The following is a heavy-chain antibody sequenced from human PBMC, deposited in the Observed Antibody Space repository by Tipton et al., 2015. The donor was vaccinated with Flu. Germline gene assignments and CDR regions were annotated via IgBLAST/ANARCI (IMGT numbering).Heavy chain of an antibody. J-gene: IGHJ4*02. CDR2: IYYSGST. Sequence: QLVQSGAEVKPSETLSLTCTVSGGSISSSSYYWGWIRQPPGKGLEWIGSIYYSGSTYYNPSLKSRVTISVDTSKNQFSLKLSSGTAADTAVYYCARDTAMATFDYWGQGTLVTVSS. V-gene: IGHV4-39*07. CDR1: GGSISSSSYY. D-gene: IGHD5-18*01. CDR3: ARDTAMATFDY.